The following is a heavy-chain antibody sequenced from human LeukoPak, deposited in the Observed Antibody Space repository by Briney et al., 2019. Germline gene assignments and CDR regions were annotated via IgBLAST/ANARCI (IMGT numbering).Heavy chain of an antibody. CDR2: IYYSGST. D-gene: IGHD6-13*01. CDR1: GGSISSYY. J-gene: IGHJ4*02. Sequence: SETLSLTCTVSGGSISSYYWSWIRRPPGKGLEWIGYIYYSGSTNYNPSLKSRVTISVDTSKNQFSLKLSSVTAADTAVYYCARAAAAGKGSFDYWGQGTLVTVSS. V-gene: IGHV4-59*01. CDR3: ARAAAAGKGSFDY.